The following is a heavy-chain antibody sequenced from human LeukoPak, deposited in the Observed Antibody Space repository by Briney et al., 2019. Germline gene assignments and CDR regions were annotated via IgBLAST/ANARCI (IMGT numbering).Heavy chain of an antibody. V-gene: IGHV1-2*02. CDR3: ARAWGDYYDSSGLSDY. D-gene: IGHD3-22*01. CDR2: INPNSGGT. J-gene: IGHJ4*02. CDR1: GYTFTGYY. Sequence: EASVKVSCKASGYTFTGYYMHWVRQAPGQGLEWMGWINPNSGGTNYAQKFQGRVTMTRDTSISTAYMELSRLRSDDTAVYYCARAWGDYYDSSGLSDYWGQGTLVTVSS.